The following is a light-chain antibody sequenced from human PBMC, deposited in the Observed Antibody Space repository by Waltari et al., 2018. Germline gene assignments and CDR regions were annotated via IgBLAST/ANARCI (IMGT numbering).Light chain of an antibody. CDR2: DVN. J-gene: IGLJ2*01. CDR1: TGDVGGYTF. Sequence: QSALTQPRSVSGSPGQSVTISCTGTTGDVGGYTFVPWYQHHPGKAPKVLIYDVNERPSGVPDRFSGSKSGNTASLTISGLQPEDEADYYCCSYAGSYTLIFGGGTKLTVL. CDR3: CSYAGSYTLI. V-gene: IGLV2-11*01.